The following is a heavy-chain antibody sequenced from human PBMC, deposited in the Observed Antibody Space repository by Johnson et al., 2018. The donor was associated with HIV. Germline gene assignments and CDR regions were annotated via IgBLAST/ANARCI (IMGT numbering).Heavy chain of an antibody. D-gene: IGHD6-13*01. CDR3: AKDGGARGSSWYEGVFDI. J-gene: IGHJ3*02. CDR1: GFTFSSYG. V-gene: IGHV3-30*18. Sequence: QMLLVESGGGVVQPGRSLRLSCAASGFTFSSYGMHWVRQAPGKGLEWLAVISYDGSNKYYADSVKGRVTISRANSKNTLYLQINSLRAEDTAVYYCAKDGGARGSSWYEGVFDIWGQGTMVTVSS. CDR2: ISYDGSNK.